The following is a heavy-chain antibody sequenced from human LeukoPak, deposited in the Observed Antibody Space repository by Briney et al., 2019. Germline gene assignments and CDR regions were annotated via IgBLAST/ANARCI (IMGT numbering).Heavy chain of an antibody. Sequence: GGSLRLSCAASGFTFSNYEMNWVRQAPGKGLEWVSYISSSGGTIYYADSVKGRFTISRDNAKNSLYLQMNSLRAEDTAVYYCAQIYTYGSSQFDYWGQGTLVTVSS. D-gene: IGHD5-18*01. J-gene: IGHJ4*02. V-gene: IGHV3-48*03. CDR2: ISSSGGTI. CDR3: AQIYTYGSSQFDY. CDR1: GFTFSNYE.